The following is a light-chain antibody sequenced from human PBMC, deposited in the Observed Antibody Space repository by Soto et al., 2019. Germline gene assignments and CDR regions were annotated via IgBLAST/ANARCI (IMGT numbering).Light chain of an antibody. J-gene: IGKJ1*01. CDR2: SAS. CDR1: QGISNY. CDR3: QQYYRYPWT. V-gene: IGKV1-16*02. Sequence: DIQMTQSPSSLSASVGDRVTITCRASQGISNYLGWYQQKPGKAPKSLIYSASTLQSGVSSKFSGSGSGTDFTLNITDMQAGDFATYYWQQYYRYPWTFGQGTKVEI.